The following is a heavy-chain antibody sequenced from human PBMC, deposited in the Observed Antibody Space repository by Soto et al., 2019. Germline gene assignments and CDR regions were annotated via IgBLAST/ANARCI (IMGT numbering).Heavy chain of an antibody. D-gene: IGHD3-3*01. CDR2: IYWDDDK. CDR1: GFSLTTSGVG. Sequence: QITLNESGPPVVKPTETLTLTCTFSGFSLTTSGVGVGWVRQSPGKAPEWLAFIYWDDDKRYSTSLKSRLTITKDTSKNQGVLTMANVDPADTATYYCAHRVLRAVFGLVTTTAIYFDFWGQGTPVVVSS. CDR3: AHRVLRAVFGLVTTTAIYFDF. V-gene: IGHV2-5*02. J-gene: IGHJ4*02.